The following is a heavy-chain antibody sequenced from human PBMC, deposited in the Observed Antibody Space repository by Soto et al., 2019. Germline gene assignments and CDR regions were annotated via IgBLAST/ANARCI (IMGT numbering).Heavy chain of an antibody. CDR2: IYAGGST. V-gene: IGHV3-53*02. J-gene: IGHJ5*02. CDR3: ARSFDYGCIHH. Sequence: EVQLVETGGGLTQPGGSLRLSCENSGFTVNSDYMSWVRQAPGKGLEWVSIIYAGGSTYYADSVRGRFTISSDNSRNTLYLQMNSLRVEDTAVYYCARSFDYGCIHHWGQGTLVTVSS. D-gene: IGHD3-10*01. CDR1: GFTVNSDY.